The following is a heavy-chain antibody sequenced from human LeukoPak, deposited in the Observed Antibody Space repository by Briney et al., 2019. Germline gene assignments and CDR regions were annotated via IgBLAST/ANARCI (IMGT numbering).Heavy chain of an antibody. J-gene: IGHJ6*03. CDR2: INHSGSA. CDR1: GGSISSYY. D-gene: IGHD2-21*02. CDR3: SVTGQRPYYYYYMDV. V-gene: IGHV4-34*01. Sequence: SGTLSLTCTVSGGSISSYYWSWIRQPPGKGLEWIGEINHSGSARYNPSLKSRVIISVDTSKNQFSLNLSSVTAADTAVYYCSVTGQRPYYYYYMDVWGKGTTVTISS.